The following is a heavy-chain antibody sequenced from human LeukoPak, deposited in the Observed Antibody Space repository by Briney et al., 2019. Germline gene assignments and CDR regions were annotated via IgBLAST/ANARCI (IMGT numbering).Heavy chain of an antibody. CDR2: ISGSGGST. CDR3: AKKYGDYGYFDY. V-gene: IGHV3-23*01. D-gene: IGHD4-17*01. CDR1: GFTFSSYA. Sequence: GGSLRLSCAASGFTFSSYAMSWVRQAPGKGLEWVSAISGSGGSTYYADSVKGRFTISRDNSKNTLYLQMNSLRAEGTAVYYCAKKYGDYGYFDYWGQGTLVTVSS. J-gene: IGHJ4*02.